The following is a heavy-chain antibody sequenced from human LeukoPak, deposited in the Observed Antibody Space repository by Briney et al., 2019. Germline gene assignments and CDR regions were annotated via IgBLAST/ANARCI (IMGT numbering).Heavy chain of an antibody. J-gene: IGHJ4*02. D-gene: IGHD3-22*01. CDR2: IYHSGST. CDR3: HTGIVVVTPDY. CDR1: GYSISSGYY. Sequence: SGTLSLTCTVSGYSISSGYYWGWIRQPPGKGLEWIGSIYHSGSTYYNPSLKSRVTISVDTSKNQFSLKLSSVTAADTAVYYCHTGIVVVTPDYWGQGTLVTVSS. V-gene: IGHV4-38-2*02.